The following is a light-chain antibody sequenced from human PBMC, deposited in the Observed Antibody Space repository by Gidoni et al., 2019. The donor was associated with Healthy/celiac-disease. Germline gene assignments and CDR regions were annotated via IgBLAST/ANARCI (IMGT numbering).Light chain of an antibody. CDR2: KAS. V-gene: IGKV1-5*03. J-gene: IGKJ1*01. CDR1: QSISSW. CDR3: QQYNSYPWT. Sequence: DIQMTQSPSTLSASVGDRVTITCRASQSISSWLAWYQQKQGKAPTLLIYKASSLESWVPSRFSGSGSGTEFTLTIIILQPDDFATYYCQQYNSYPWTFGQGTKVEIK.